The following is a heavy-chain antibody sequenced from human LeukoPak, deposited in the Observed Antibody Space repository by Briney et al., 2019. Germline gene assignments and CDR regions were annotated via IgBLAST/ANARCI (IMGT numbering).Heavy chain of an antibody. J-gene: IGHJ4*02. CDR1: GFTFSSHW. D-gene: IGHD3-22*01. Sequence: GGSLRLSCAASGFTFSSHWMSWVRQAPGKGLEWVANIKQDGSEKYYVDSVKGRFTISRDNAKNSLYLQMNSLRAEDTAVYYCARDRRRYYYDSSGYYGFDYWGQGTLVTVSS. CDR3: ARDRRRYYYDSSGYYGFDY. V-gene: IGHV3-7*01. CDR2: IKQDGSEK.